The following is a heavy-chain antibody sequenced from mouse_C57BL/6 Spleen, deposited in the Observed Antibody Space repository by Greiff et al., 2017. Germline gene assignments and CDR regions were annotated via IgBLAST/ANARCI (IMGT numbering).Heavy chain of an antibody. V-gene: IGHV1-26*01. CDR3: ARRSDGSGPHYYAMDY. J-gene: IGHJ4*01. CDR1: GYTFTDYY. Sequence: EVQLQQSGPELVKPGASVKISCKASGYTFTDYYMNWVKQSHGKSLEWIGDINPNNGGTSYNQKFKGKATLTVDKSSSTAYMELRSLTSEDSAVYYCARRSDGSGPHYYAMDYWGQGTSVTVSS. D-gene: IGHD1-1*01. CDR2: INPNNGGT.